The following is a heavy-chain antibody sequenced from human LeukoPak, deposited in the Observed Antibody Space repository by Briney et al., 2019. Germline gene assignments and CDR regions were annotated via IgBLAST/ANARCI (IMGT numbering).Heavy chain of an antibody. J-gene: IGHJ5*02. CDR1: GFTFSSYA. Sequence: PGGSLRLSCAASGFTFSSYAMSWVRQAPGKGLEWVANIKHDGSDKYYVDSVKGRFTIYRDNAKNSLYLQMSSLRAEDTAVYFCARERPQGVVTIDLWGQGTLVTVSS. CDR3: ARERPQGVVTIDL. D-gene: IGHD4-23*01. V-gene: IGHV3-7*01. CDR2: IKHDGSDK.